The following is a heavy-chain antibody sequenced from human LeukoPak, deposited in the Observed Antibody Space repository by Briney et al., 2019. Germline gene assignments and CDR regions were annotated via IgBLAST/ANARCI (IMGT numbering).Heavy chain of an antibody. J-gene: IGHJ3*02. CDR2: IYYSGST. CDR3: ARLGITMVRGVTNDAFDI. Sequence: PSETLSLTCTVSGGSISSYYWSWIRQPPGKGLEWIGYIYYSGSTNYNPSRKSRVTISVDTSKNQFSLKLSSVTAADTAVYYCARLGITMVRGVTNDAFDIWGQGTMVTVSS. V-gene: IGHV4-59*01. D-gene: IGHD3-10*01. CDR1: GGSISSYY.